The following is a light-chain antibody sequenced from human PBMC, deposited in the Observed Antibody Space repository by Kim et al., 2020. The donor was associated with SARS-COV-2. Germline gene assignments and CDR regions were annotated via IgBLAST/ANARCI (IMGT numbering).Light chain of an antibody. V-gene: IGLV2-8*01. J-gene: IGLJ1*01. CDR2: EVI. CDR3: TTHGGFNYV. Sequence: PGQSVPISCSGTSSDFGGFNYVSWYQQHPGKAPKLIIYEVIKRPSGVTDRFSGSRSGNTASLTISGLQAEDEADYYCTTHGGFNYVFGTGTKVTVL. CDR1: SSDFGGFNY.